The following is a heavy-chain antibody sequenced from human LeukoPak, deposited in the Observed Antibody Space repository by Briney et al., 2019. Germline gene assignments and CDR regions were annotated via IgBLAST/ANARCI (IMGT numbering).Heavy chain of an antibody. CDR3: ARDGFSDVVVGNDPLSVKYMDV. J-gene: IGHJ6*03. CDR1: GGTFSSYA. Sequence: SVKVSCKASGGTFSSYAISWVRQAPGQGLEWAGGIIPMFGTTNYAQNFQGRVTITADVSTSTAYLQLSSLRSEDTAVYYCARDGFSDVVVGNDPLSVKYMDVWGKGTTVTVSS. V-gene: IGHV1-69*13. D-gene: IGHD2-2*01. CDR2: IIPMFGTT.